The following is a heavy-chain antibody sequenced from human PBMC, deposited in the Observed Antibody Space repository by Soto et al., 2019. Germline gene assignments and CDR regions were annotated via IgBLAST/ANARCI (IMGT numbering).Heavy chain of an antibody. V-gene: IGHV3-48*01. Sequence: GGSLRLSCAASGFTFSSYSMNWVRQAPGKGLEWVSYISSSSSTIYYADSVKGRFTISRDNAKNSLYLQMNSLRAEDMAVFYCARTQRGIYDAFEIWGQGTMVTVSS. CDR3: ARTQRGIYDAFEI. CDR2: ISSSSSTI. D-gene: IGHD6-25*01. CDR1: GFTFSSYS. J-gene: IGHJ3*02.